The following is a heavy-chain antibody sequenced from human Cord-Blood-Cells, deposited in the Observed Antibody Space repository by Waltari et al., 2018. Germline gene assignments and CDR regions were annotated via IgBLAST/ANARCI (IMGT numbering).Heavy chain of an antibody. V-gene: IGHV3-7*01. CDR2: IKQDGSEK. J-gene: IGHJ4*02. Sequence: EVQLVESGGGLVQPGGSLRLSCAASGFTFSSYWMSWVRQAPGKGLGWVANIKQDGSEKYYGASVKGRFTISRNHAKNSLYLQMNSLRAEDTAVYYCARDHDYGDYYFDYWGQGSLVTVSS. CDR1: GFTFSSYW. CDR3: ARDHDYGDYYFDY. D-gene: IGHD4-17*01.